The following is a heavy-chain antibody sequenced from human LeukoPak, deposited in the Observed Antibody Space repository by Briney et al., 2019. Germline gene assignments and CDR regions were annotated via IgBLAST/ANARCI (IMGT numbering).Heavy chain of an antibody. J-gene: IGHJ4*02. CDR2: MNPNSGNT. CDR3: ARGPLGGRGIQLWLSY. D-gene: IGHD5-18*01. Sequence: ASVKVSCKASGGTFSSYAISWVRQATGQGLEWMGWMNPNSGNTGYAQKFQGRVTMTRNTSISTAYMELSSLRSEDTAVYYCARGPLGGRGIQLWLSYWGQGTLVTVSS. V-gene: IGHV1-8*02. CDR1: GGTFSSYA.